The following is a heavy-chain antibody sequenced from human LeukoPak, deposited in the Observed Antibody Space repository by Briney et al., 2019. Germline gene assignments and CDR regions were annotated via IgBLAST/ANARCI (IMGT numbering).Heavy chain of an antibody. D-gene: IGHD5-18*01. Sequence: EASVKVSCKTSGYTFSDYYMHWVRQAPGQGLDWMGWINPNSGVTIYAQRFQGRVTLTRDTSISTAYMELKSLRSDDTAVYYCARDLNDYCATTNCFTATDVDTTVADNWGQGTLVTVSS. CDR3: ARDLNDYCATTNCFTATDVDTTVADN. CDR2: INPNSGVT. CDR1: GYTFSDYY. V-gene: IGHV1-2*02. J-gene: IGHJ4*02.